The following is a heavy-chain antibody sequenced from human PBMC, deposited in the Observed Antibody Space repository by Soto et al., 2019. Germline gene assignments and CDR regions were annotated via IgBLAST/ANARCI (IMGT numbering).Heavy chain of an antibody. CDR1: GRSFSGYY. D-gene: IGHD3-10*01. CDR2: INHSGST. J-gene: IGHJ5*02. CDR3: ARNRGKFDP. V-gene: IGHV4-34*01. Sequence: PEPLSLTCAVSGRSFSGYYWSWIRQHPGKGLEWIGEINHSGSTNYNPSLKSRVTISVDTSKNQFSLKLSSVTAADTAVYYCARNRGKFDPWGQGTLVTVSS.